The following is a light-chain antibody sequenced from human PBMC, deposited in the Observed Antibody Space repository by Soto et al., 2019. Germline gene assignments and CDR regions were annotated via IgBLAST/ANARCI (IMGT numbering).Light chain of an antibody. CDR1: QSVSSN. Sequence: EIVMTQSPATLSVSPGERATPSCRASQSVSSNLAWYQQKPGQAPRLLTYGASTRATAIPARFSGSGSGTEFTLTISSLQSEDFAVYYCQQYNNWPRTFGQGTKVDIK. CDR2: GAS. J-gene: IGKJ1*01. V-gene: IGKV3-15*01. CDR3: QQYNNWPRT.